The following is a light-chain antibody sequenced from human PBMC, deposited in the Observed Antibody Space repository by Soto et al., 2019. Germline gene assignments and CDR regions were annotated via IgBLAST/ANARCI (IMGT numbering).Light chain of an antibody. CDR2: GAS. Sequence: ESVVTQSPGTLSLSPGERATLSCRASQSVSSSYLAWYQQKPGQAPRLLIYGASSRATGIPDRFSGSGSGTDFTLTISRLEPEDFAVYYCQQYGSSPLFTFGQGTKLEI. CDR3: QQYGSSPLFT. CDR1: QSVSSSY. J-gene: IGKJ2*01. V-gene: IGKV3-20*01.